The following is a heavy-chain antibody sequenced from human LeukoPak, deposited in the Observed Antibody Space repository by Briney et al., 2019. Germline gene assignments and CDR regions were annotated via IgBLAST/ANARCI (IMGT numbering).Heavy chain of an antibody. D-gene: IGHD2-8*01. V-gene: IGHV1-2*06. CDR1: GYTFTAYF. J-gene: IGHJ6*03. CDR2: INPNSGGT. Sequence: GASVKVSCKASGYTFTAYFMHWVRQAPGQGLEWMGRINPNSGGTNYAQKFQGRVTVTRDTSINTAYMELSRLRSDDTAVYYCARVMDYYYMDVWGKGTTVTVSS. CDR3: ARVMDYYYMDV.